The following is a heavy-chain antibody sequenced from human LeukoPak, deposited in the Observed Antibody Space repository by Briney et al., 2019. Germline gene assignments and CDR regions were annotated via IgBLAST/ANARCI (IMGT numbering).Heavy chain of an antibody. CDR3: AKVRDIVVVVAATRLGWYFDL. CDR2: ISGSGGST. Sequence: PGGSLRLSCAASGFTFSSYAMSWVRQAPGKGLEWVSAISGSGGSTYYADSVEGRFTISRDNSKNTLYLQMNSLRAEDTAVYYCAKVRDIVVVVAATRLGWYFDLWGRGTLVTVSS. CDR1: GFTFSSYA. D-gene: IGHD2-15*01. J-gene: IGHJ2*01. V-gene: IGHV3-23*01.